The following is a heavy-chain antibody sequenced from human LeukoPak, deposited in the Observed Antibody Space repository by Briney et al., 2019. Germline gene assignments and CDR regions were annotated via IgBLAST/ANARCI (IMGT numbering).Heavy chain of an antibody. CDR2: IVVGSGNT. CDR1: GFTXTSSA. D-gene: IGHD1-14*01. V-gene: IGHV1-58*01. Sequence: PLKVSCKASGFTXTSSAVQWVRHARGHHLEWIECIVVGSGNTNYAQKYHEGVTITRDMSTSTAYMELGSLRSEDSAVYYCAADRVEPLGGYYYGMDVWGQGTTVTVSS. J-gene: IGHJ6*02. CDR3: AADRVEPLGGYYYGMDV.